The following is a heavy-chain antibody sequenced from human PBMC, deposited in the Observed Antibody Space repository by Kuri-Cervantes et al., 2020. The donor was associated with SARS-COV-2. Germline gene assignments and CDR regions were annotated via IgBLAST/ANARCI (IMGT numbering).Heavy chain of an antibody. CDR2: ISAYNGNT. CDR3: AREGDTAMVRYYYYMDV. CDR1: GYTFTSYG. J-gene: IGHJ6*03. D-gene: IGHD5-18*01. V-gene: IGHV1-18*01. Sequence: ASVKVSCKASGYTFTSYGISWVRQAPGQGLEWMGWISAYNGNTNYAQKLQGRVTMTTDTSTSTAYMELRSLRSDDTAVYYCAREGDTAMVRYYYYMDVWAKGPRSPSP.